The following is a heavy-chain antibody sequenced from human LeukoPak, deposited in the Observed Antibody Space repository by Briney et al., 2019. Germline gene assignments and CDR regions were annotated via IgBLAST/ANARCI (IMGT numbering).Heavy chain of an antibody. D-gene: IGHD6-13*01. Sequence: SETLSLTCAVSGGSISSDGYSWSWIRQPPGKGLEWIGYIYHSGSTYYNPSLKSRVTISVDRSKNQFSLKLSSVTAADTAVYYCARVRTAAADYWGQGTLVTVSS. J-gene: IGHJ4*02. CDR3: ARVRTAAADY. CDR2: IYHSGST. V-gene: IGHV4-30-2*01. CDR1: GGSISSDGYS.